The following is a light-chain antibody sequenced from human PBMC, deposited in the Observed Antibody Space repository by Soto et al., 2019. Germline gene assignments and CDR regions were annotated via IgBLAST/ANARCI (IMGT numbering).Light chain of an antibody. CDR2: TYN. V-gene: IGLV1-44*01. J-gene: IGLJ3*02. Sequence: QSVLTQPPSASGTPGQRVTISCSGSSSNIGSNTVNWYKQLPGTAPKLLIYTYNQRPSGVPDRFSGSKSGTSASLAISGRQSEDEVDYYCAAWDGSLNGGVFVGGTKLTVL. CDR3: AAWDGSLNGGV. CDR1: SSNIGSNT.